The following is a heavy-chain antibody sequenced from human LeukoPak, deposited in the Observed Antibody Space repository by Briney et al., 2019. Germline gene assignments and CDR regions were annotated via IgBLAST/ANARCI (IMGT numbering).Heavy chain of an antibody. CDR2: TYPGDSDT. CDR1: GYSFTSYW. J-gene: IGHJ3*02. V-gene: IGHV5-51*01. Sequence: GESLKISCKGSGYSFTSYWIGWVRQMPGKGLEWMGITYPGDSDTRYSPSFQGQVTISADKSISTAYLQWSSLKASDTAMYYCARRGWDGYDFWSGYYTDAFDIWGLGTMVTVSS. CDR3: ARRGWDGYDFWSGYYTDAFDI. D-gene: IGHD3-3*01.